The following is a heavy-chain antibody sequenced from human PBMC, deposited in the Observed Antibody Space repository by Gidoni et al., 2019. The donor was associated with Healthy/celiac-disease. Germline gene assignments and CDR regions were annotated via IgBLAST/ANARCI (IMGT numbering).Heavy chain of an antibody. V-gene: IGHV3-74*01. J-gene: IGHJ4*02. CDR1: GFTFSSYW. CDR2: INSDGSST. Sequence: EVQLVESGGGVVQPGGSLRLPCAASGFTFSSYWMHWVRQAPGKGLVWVSRINSDGSSTSYADSVKGRFTISRDNAKNTLYLQMNSLRAEDTAVYYCARVVAQSYCSSTSCRGTYYFDYWGQGTLVTVSS. CDR3: ARVVAQSYCSSTSCRGTYYFDY. D-gene: IGHD2-2*01.